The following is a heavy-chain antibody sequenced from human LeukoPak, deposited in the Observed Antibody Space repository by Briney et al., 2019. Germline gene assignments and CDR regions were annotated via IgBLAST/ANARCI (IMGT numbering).Heavy chain of an antibody. J-gene: IGHJ6*03. Sequence: PGGSLRLSCAASGFTFSSYGMHWVRQAPGKGLEWVAFIRYDGSNKYYADSVKGRFTISRDNSKNTLYLQMNSLRAEDTAVYYCAKDGYRGYSYGFHYYYMDVWGKGTTVTISS. CDR1: GFTFSSYG. V-gene: IGHV3-30*02. D-gene: IGHD5-18*01. CDR3: AKDGYRGYSYGFHYYYMDV. CDR2: IRYDGSNK.